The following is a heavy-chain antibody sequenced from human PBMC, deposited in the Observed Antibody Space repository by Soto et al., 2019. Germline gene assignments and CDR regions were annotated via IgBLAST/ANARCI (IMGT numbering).Heavy chain of an antibody. CDR3: ARGFGVWPKGKGEDY. D-gene: IGHD3-16*01. Sequence: QVQLVQSGAEVKKPGASVKVSCKASGYTFTNYDINWVRQASGQGLEWMGRMNPNSGYTGYAQKFQGRVTMTRNSSISTDYMELSSLRSEDTAVYYCARGFGVWPKGKGEDYWGQGTLVTVSS. CDR2: MNPNSGYT. J-gene: IGHJ4*02. CDR1: GYTFTNYD. V-gene: IGHV1-8*01.